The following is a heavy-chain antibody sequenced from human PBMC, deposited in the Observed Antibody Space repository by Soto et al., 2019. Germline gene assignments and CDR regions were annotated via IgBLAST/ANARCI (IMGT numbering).Heavy chain of an antibody. J-gene: IGHJ4*02. D-gene: IGHD3-22*01. CDR1: GTTFSNYA. CDR2: IILPFGTP. V-gene: IGHV1-69*12. Sequence: QVRLVQSGAEVKKTGSSVKVSCKASGTTFSNYAIGWVRQAPGQGLEWMGGIILPFGTPNYAQKFQGRVTISADESMTTAYMELIGLRSEDTAVYYCVRGPDYEGYFDYWGQGTLVTVSA. CDR3: VRGPDYEGYFDY.